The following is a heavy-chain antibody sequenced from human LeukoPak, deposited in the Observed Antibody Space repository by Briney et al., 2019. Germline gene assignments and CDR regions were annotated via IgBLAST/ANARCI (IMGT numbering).Heavy chain of an antibody. Sequence: SGTLSLTCTVSGGSISSYYWSWIRQPPGKGLEWIGYIYYSGSTNYNPSLKSRVTISVDTSKNQFSLKLSSVTAADTAVYYCARLGYSGSYYFDYWGQGTLVTVSS. CDR3: ARLGYSGSYYFDY. CDR2: IYYSGST. V-gene: IGHV4-59*01. CDR1: GGSISSYY. J-gene: IGHJ4*02. D-gene: IGHD1-26*01.